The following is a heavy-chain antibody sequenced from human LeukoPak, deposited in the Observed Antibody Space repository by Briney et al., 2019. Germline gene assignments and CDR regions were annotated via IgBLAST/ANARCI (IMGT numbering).Heavy chain of an antibody. CDR3: AKPYSSSWGQWNAFDI. Sequence: GGSLRLSCAASGFTLDDYAMHWVRQAPGKGLEWVSGISWNSGSIGYADSVKGRFTISRDNAKNSLYLQMNSLRAEDTALYYCAKPYSSSWGQWNAFDIWGQGTMVTVSS. D-gene: IGHD6-13*01. CDR1: GFTLDDYA. J-gene: IGHJ3*02. CDR2: ISWNSGSI. V-gene: IGHV3-9*01.